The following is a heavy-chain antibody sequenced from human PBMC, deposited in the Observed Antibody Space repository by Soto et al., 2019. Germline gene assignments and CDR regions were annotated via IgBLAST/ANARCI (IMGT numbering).Heavy chain of an antibody. CDR2: IYYSGRT. CDR1: GGSIRDYF. CDR3: ERLRGDQLGDSGGFDY. V-gene: IGHV4-59*01. J-gene: IGHJ4*01. Sequence: SETLSLTCTVSGGSIRDYFWTWIRQPPGKGLEWIGYIYYSGRTNYNPSLKSRVSISVDTSKNHFSLQLRSVTAADTAVYYCERLRGDQLGDSGGFDYWGHGTLVTVSS. D-gene: IGHD2-21*02.